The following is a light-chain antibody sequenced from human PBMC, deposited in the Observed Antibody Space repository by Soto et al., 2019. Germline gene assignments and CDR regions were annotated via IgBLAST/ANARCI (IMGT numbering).Light chain of an antibody. J-gene: IGKJ1*01. CDR3: QHYNSYSEA. Sequence: DIQMTQSPSSLSASVGDRVTITCRASQTISSWLALYQQKPGKAPKLLIYTASTLKSWVPSRFSGSGSGTEFTLTISSLQPDDFATYYCQHYNSYSEAFGQGTKVDIK. CDR2: TAS. CDR1: QTISSW. V-gene: IGKV1-5*03.